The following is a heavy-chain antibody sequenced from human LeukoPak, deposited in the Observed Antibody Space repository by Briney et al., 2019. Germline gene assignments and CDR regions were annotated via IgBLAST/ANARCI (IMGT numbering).Heavy chain of an antibody. CDR1: GFTFSSYS. J-gene: IGHJ4*02. V-gene: IGHV3-48*01. CDR2: ISSSSTNI. Sequence: TGGSLRLSCAASGFTFSSYSMNWVRQAPGKGLEWVSYISSSSTNIYYADSVKGRFTISRDNAKNSLYLHMNSLRAEDTAVYYCASGHRYGIAYWGQGTLVTVSS. CDR3: ASGHRYGIAY. D-gene: IGHD5-18*01.